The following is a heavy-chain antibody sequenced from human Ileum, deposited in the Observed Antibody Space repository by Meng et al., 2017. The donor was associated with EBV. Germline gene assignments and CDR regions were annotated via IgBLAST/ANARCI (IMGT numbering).Heavy chain of an antibody. J-gene: IGHJ5*02. Sequence: EVERVGLGGGLVQAGGSLRLSCAASGFTFSSYAMSWVRQAPGKGLEWVSAISGSGGSTYYADSVKGRFTISRDNSKNTLYLQMNSLRAEDTTVYYCAKVGIRWQQLSPWGQGTLVTVSS. D-gene: IGHD6-13*01. CDR3: AKVGIRWQQLSP. CDR2: ISGSGGST. CDR1: GFTFSSYA. V-gene: IGHV3-23*04.